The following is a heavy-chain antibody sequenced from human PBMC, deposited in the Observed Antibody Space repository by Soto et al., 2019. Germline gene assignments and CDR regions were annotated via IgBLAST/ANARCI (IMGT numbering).Heavy chain of an antibody. CDR1: GGTFSSYT. J-gene: IGHJ6*02. D-gene: IGHD6-19*01. CDR2: IIPILGIA. V-gene: IGHV1-69*02. Sequence: QVQLVQSGAEVKKPGSSVKVSCKASGGTFSSYTISWVRQAPGQGLEWMGRIIPILGIANYAQKFQGRVTITADKSTSTGYMELSSLRSEDTAVYYCARGVAGTRYYYGMDVWGQGTTVTVSS. CDR3: ARGVAGTRYYYGMDV.